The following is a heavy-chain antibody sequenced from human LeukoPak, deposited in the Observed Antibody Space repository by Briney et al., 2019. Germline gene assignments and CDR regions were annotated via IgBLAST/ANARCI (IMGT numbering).Heavy chain of an antibody. CDR3: ARARYSGSYYGVYFDY. CDR2: IIPIFGTA. D-gene: IGHD1-26*01. CDR1: GYTFTSYG. Sequence: SVKVSCKASGYTFTSYGISWVRQAPGQGLEWMGGIIPIFGTANYAQKFQGRVTITADESTSTAYMELSSLRSEDTAVYYCARARYSGSYYGVYFDYWGQGTLVTVSS. J-gene: IGHJ4*02. V-gene: IGHV1-69*13.